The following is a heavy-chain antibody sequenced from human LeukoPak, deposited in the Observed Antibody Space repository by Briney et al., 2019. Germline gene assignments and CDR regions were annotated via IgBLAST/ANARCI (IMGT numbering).Heavy chain of an antibody. Sequence: GGSLRLSCAASGFTFSSYAMHWVRQAPGKGLEYVSAISSNGGSTYYANSVKGRFTISRDNSKNTLYLQMNSLRAEDTAVYYCARTGLSGILTEGNAFDIWGQGTMVTVSS. CDR1: GFTFSSYA. CDR2: ISSNGGST. V-gene: IGHV3-64*01. J-gene: IGHJ3*02. D-gene: IGHD3-9*01. CDR3: ARTGLSGILTEGNAFDI.